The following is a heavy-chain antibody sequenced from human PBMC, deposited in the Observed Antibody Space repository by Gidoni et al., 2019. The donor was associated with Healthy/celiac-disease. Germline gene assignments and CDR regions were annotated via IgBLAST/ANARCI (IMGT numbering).Heavy chain of an antibody. D-gene: IGHD3-10*01. CDR1: GFTFSSYG. Sequence: EVQLGESGGGLVKPVGSLRLSFASSGFTFSSYGLNWVPQAPGKGLEWVSSISSSSSYIYYADSVKGRFTISRDNAKNSLYLQMNSLRAEDTAVYYCASRGADITMVRGVIITETHPPDAFDIWGQGTMVTVSS. CDR3: ASRGADITMVRGVIITETHPPDAFDI. J-gene: IGHJ3*02. CDR2: ISSSSSYI. V-gene: IGHV3-21*01.